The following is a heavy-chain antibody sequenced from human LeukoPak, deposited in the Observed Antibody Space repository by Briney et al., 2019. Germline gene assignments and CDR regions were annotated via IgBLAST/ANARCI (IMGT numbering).Heavy chain of an antibody. J-gene: IGHJ4*02. Sequence: PSETLSLTCTVSGGSISSSSYYWDWIHQPPGKGLEWIGAIYYSGNTNYNPSLKSRVTISVDTSKNQFSLKLSSVTAADTAVYYCARHRIPAALASAFDYWGQGTLVTVSS. CDR2: IYYSGNT. D-gene: IGHD2-2*01. CDR3: ARHRIPAALASAFDY. CDR1: GGSISSSSYY. V-gene: IGHV4-39*01.